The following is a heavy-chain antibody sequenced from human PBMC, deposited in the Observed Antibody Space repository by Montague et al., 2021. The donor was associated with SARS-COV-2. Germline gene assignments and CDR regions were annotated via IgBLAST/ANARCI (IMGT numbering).Heavy chain of an antibody. J-gene: IGHJ4*02. CDR3: ARGGEWSSSSLPDY. Sequence: LRLSFSASGFTFGGYDMNWVRQAPGKGLEWVSAIGIGGDTYYLGSVKGRFIISRENAKNSLYLQMNSLRVGDTAVYYCARGGEWSSSSLPDYWGQGTLVTVSS. V-gene: IGHV3-13*04. CDR1: GFTFGGYD. D-gene: IGHD6-6*01. CDR2: IGIGGDT.